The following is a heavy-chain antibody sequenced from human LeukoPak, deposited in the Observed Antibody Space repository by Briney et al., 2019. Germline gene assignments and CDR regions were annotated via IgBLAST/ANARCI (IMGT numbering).Heavy chain of an antibody. Sequence: SETLSLTCSVSGASISISNYYWGWIRQPPGKGLEWIGSIYYSGRTYYNPSLKSRVTISVDTSKNQFSLKLRSVTAADTAVYYCARQPKSCAPGIFITGKACWFDPWGQGTLVTVSP. CDR2: IYYSGRT. CDR3: ARQPKSCAPGIFITGKACWFDP. CDR1: GASISISNYY. D-gene: IGHD3-10*01. V-gene: IGHV4-39*01. J-gene: IGHJ5*02.